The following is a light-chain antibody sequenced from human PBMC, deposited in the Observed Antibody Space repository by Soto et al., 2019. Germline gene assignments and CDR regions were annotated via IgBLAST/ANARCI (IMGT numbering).Light chain of an antibody. CDR1: QTVSSSF. CDR3: QQFGSLGK. CDR2: DAS. Sequence: EVVLTQSPGTLSLSPGERATLSCRTSQTVSSSFLAWYQQKPGQAPRLLMFDASNRATDIPDRFSGSGSGTDFTRTIGRLEPEDFAVYFFQQFGSLGKFGQGPKG. V-gene: IGKV3-20*01. J-gene: IGKJ1*01.